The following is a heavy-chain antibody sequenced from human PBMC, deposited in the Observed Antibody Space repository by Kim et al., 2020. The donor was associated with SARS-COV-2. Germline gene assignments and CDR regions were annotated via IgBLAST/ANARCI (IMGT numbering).Heavy chain of an antibody. J-gene: IGHJ4*03. Sequence: GGSLRLSCAASGFTFDDYAMHWVRQAPGKGLEWVSGISWNSGSIGYADSVKGRFTISRDNAKNSLYLQMNSLRAEDTASYYCATGFTFGGVIVTRYFDY. CDR1: GFTFDDYA. CDR3: ATGFTFGGVIVTRYFDY. D-gene: IGHD3-16*02. CDR2: ISWNSGSI. V-gene: IGHV3-9*01.